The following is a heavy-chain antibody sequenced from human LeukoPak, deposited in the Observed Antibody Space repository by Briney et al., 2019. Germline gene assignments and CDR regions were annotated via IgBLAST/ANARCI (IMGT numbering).Heavy chain of an antibody. CDR3: ARDSSGYSDY. V-gene: IGHV4-30-2*01. CDR1: GGSISNGGYY. CDR2: IYHSGST. J-gene: IGHJ4*02. Sequence: SETLSLTCTVSGGSISNGGYYWSWIRQPPGKGLEWIGYIYHSGSTYYNPSLKSRVTISVDRSKNQFSLKLSSVTAADTAVYHCARDSSGYSDYWGQGTLVTVSS. D-gene: IGHD3-22*01.